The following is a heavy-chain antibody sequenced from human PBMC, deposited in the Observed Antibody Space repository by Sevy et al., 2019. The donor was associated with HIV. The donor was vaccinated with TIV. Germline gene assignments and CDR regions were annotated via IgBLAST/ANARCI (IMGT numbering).Heavy chain of an antibody. J-gene: IGHJ3*02. D-gene: IGHD2-15*01. Sequence: SETLSLTCAVSGGSISSGGYSWSWIRQPPGKGLEWIGYIYHSGSTYYNPSLKSRVTISVDRSKNQLSLKLSSVTAADTAVYYCAREADPSYCSGGSCYGDAFDIWGQGTMVTVSS. CDR1: GGSISSGGYS. V-gene: IGHV4-30-2*01. CDR3: AREADPSYCSGGSCYGDAFDI. CDR2: IYHSGST.